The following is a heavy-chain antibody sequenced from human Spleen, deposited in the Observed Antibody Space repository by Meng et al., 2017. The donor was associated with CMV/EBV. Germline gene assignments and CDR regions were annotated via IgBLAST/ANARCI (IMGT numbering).Heavy chain of an antibody. CDR2: ITDDGSNK. Sequence: GGSLRLSCAASGFTFSSYAMHRVRQAPGKGLEWVAVITDDGSNKYYSDSVKGRFTISRDNSKNPLYVQMNSLRAEDKAVYYCARGARQIVVIPAAISELDYWGQGTLVTVSS. D-gene: IGHD2-2*02. J-gene: IGHJ4*02. CDR3: ARGARQIVVIPAAISELDY. V-gene: IGHV3-30-3*01. CDR1: GFTFSSYA.